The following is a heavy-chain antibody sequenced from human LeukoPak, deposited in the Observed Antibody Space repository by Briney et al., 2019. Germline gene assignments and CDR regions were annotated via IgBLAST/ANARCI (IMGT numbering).Heavy chain of an antibody. CDR1: GDSISGYY. V-gene: IGHV4-59*01. CDR2: INYSGNT. CDR3: ARGAGWYDH. J-gene: IGHJ5*02. Sequence: SETPSLTCTVSGDSISGYYWSWLRQPPGKGLEWIGYINYSGNTNYNPSLKSRVTISLDTSNNQFSLKLSSVTAADTAVYYCARGAGWYDHWGQGSLVTVSS. D-gene: IGHD6-19*01.